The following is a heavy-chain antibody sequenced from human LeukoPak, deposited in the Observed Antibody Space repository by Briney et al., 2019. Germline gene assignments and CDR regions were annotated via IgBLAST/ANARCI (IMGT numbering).Heavy chain of an antibody. CDR1: GFTFSSYA. D-gene: IGHD6-6*01. Sequence: PGGSLRLSCAASGFTFSSYAMSWVRQAPGKGLEWVSAISGSGGSTYYADSVKGRFTISRDNPKNTLYLQMNSLRAEDTAVYYCARDISPQLAVDNWGQGTLVTVSS. J-gene: IGHJ4*02. CDR3: ARDISPQLAVDN. CDR2: ISGSGGST. V-gene: IGHV3-23*01.